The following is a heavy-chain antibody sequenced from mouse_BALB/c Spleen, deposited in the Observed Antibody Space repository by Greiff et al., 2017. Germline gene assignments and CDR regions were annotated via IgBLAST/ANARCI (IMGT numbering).Heavy chain of an antibody. CDR3: ARYGSKKLAMDY. Sequence: VKLVESGAELVRPGVSVKISCKGSGYTFTDYAMHWVKQSHAKSLEWIGVISTYYGDASYNQKFKGKATMTVDKSSSTAYMELARLTSEDSAIYYCARYGSKKLAMDYWGQGTSVTVSS. CDR1: GYTFTDYA. D-gene: IGHD1-1*01. J-gene: IGHJ4*01. CDR2: ISTYYGDA. V-gene: IGHV1S137*01.